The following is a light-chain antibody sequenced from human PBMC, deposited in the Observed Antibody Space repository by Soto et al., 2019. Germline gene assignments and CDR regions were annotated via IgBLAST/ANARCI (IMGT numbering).Light chain of an antibody. CDR1: SSDIGTYNY. CDR2: EVS. CDR3: TSYTSDSTPYV. J-gene: IGLJ1*01. V-gene: IGLV2-14*01. Sequence: QSVLTQPASVSGSPGQSITISCIGTSSDIGTYNYVSWYQHHPGKAPKLMIYEVSNRPSGFSNRFSGSKSGNTASLTISGLQAEDEAEYYCTSYTSDSTPYVFGTGTKLTVL.